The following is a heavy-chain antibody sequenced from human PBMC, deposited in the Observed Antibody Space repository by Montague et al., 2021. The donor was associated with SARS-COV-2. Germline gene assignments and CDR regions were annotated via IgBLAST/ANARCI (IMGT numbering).Heavy chain of an antibody. D-gene: IGHD2-2*01. Sequence: SLRLSCAASGFTFSNAWMSWVRQAPGKGLEWVGRIKSKTDGGTTDYAAPVKGRFTISRDDSKNTLYLQMNSLKTEDTAVYYCTTAEYCSSTSCYLLTDYWGQGTLVTVSS. CDR2: IKSKTDGGTT. CDR1: GFTFSNAW. CDR3: TTAEYCSSTSCYLLTDY. J-gene: IGHJ4*02. V-gene: IGHV3-15*01.